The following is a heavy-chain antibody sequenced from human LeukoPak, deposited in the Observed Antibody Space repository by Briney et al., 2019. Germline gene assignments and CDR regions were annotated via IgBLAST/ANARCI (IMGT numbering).Heavy chain of an antibody. CDR3: AKDGSSSPHFDY. Sequence: GGSLRLSCAASGFTFSDYYMSWIRQVPGKGLEWVSYISSSGSSIFYVDSVKGRFTISRDNSKNTLYLQMNSLRAEDTAVYYCAKDGSSSPHFDYWGQGTLVTVSS. CDR2: ISSSGSSI. CDR1: GFTFSDYY. D-gene: IGHD6-6*01. V-gene: IGHV3-11*01. J-gene: IGHJ4*02.